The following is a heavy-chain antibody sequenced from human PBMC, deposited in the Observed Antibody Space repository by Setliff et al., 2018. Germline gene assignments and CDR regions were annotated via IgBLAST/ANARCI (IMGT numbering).Heavy chain of an antibody. CDR1: GGAFSSYA. J-gene: IGHJ6*02. CDR3: ARTRGLDV. CDR2: IIPIFGTA. Sequence: SVKVSCKASGGAFSSYAISWVRQAPGQGLEWMGGIIPIFGTANYAQKFQGRVTITRNTSISTAYMELSSLRSEDTAVYYCARTRGLDVWGQGTTVTVSS. V-gene: IGHV1-69*05.